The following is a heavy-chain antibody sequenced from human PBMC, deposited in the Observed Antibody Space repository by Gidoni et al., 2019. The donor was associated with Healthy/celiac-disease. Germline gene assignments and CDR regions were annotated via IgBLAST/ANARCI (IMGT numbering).Heavy chain of an antibody. CDR2: ISGSGGST. CDR3: ASTWDPEYYYYMDV. V-gene: IGHV3-23*01. J-gene: IGHJ6*03. Sequence: EVQLLESGGGLVQPGGYLRLSCAASGCSFSSYAMSWVRQAPGKGLEWVSAISGSGGSTYYADSVKGRFTISRDNSKHTLYLQMHSLRAEDTAVYYCASTWDPEYYYYMDVWGKGTTVTVSS. CDR1: GCSFSSYA. D-gene: IGHD1-26*01.